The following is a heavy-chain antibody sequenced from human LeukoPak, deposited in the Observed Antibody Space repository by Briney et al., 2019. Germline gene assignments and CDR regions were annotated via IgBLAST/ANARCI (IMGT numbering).Heavy chain of an antibody. CDR3: ARVPNWNSVNWFDP. D-gene: IGHD1-7*01. J-gene: IGHJ5*02. CDR2: ISSTSSYI. CDR1: GFTFSSYD. V-gene: IGHV3-21*01. Sequence: TGGSLRLSCAASGFTFSSYDMNWVRQAPGKGLEWVSSISSTSSYIYYADSVKGRFTISRDNAKNSLYLQMNSLRAEDTAVYYRARVPNWNSVNWFDPWGQGTLVTVSS.